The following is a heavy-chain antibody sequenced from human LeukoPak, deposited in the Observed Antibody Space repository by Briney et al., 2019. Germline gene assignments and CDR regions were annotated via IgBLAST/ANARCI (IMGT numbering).Heavy chain of an antibody. J-gene: IGHJ4*02. CDR1: GFSVSSSY. CDR3: ARGRDLLPTPDFDY. V-gene: IGHV3-53*01. CDR2: IYSGGST. D-gene: IGHD1-26*01. Sequence: GGSLRLSCAASGFSVSSSYMSWVRQAPGKGLEWVSVIYSGGSTYYADSVKGRFTISRDNSKNTLYLQMNGLRAEDTAVYYCARGRDLLPTPDFDYWGQGTLVTVSS.